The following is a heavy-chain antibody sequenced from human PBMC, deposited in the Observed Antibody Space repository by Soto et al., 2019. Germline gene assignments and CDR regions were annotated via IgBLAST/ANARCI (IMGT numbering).Heavy chain of an antibody. Sequence: EVQLLESGGGLVQPGGSLRLSCTASGFTFSTYAMSWVRQAPGKGLEWVATISDSGSTYYAESLKGRFTISRDNSKNTLYLEMNSRRAEDTAVYYCAKDKGGRYCSRTSCLYSFDYWGQGTLVTVSS. CDR1: GFTFSTYA. D-gene: IGHD2-2*01. CDR3: AKDKGGRYCSRTSCLYSFDY. V-gene: IGHV3-23*01. CDR2: ISDSGST. J-gene: IGHJ4*02.